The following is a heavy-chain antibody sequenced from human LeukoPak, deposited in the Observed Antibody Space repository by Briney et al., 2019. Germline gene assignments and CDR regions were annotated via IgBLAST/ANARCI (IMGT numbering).Heavy chain of an antibody. Sequence: GGSLRLSCAASGFTFDDYAMHWVRQAPGKGLEWVSLISGDGGSTYYADSVKGRFTISRDKSKNSLYLQMNSLRTEDTALYYCAKSGPEQLVLDYWGQGTLVTVSS. V-gene: IGHV3-43*02. D-gene: IGHD6-13*01. CDR2: ISGDGGST. CDR1: GFTFDDYA. J-gene: IGHJ4*02. CDR3: AKSGPEQLVLDY.